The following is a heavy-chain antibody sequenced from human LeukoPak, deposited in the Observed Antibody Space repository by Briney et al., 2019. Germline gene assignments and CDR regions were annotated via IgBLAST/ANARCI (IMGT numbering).Heavy chain of an antibody. CDR3: ARGYSSGWYGY. D-gene: IGHD6-19*01. V-gene: IGHV4-59*13. CDR1: GGSISNNY. J-gene: IGHJ4*02. CDR2: IYYSGST. Sequence: SETLSLTCTVSGGSISNNYWSWFRQPPGKGLEWIGYIYYSGSTNYNPSLKSRVTISVDTSKNQFSLKLSSVTAADTAVYYCARGYSSGWYGYWGQGTLVTVSS.